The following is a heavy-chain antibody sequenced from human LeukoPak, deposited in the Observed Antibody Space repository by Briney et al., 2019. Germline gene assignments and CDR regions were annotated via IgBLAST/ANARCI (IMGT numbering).Heavy chain of an antibody. D-gene: IGHD3-22*01. Sequence: GGSLRLSYAASGFTFSSYSMNWVRQAPGKGLEWVSSISSSSSYIYYADSVKGRFTISRDNAKNSLYLQMNSLRAEDTAVYYCARDRRGDYYDSSGRRDNWFDPWGQGTLVTVSS. CDR3: ARDRRGDYYDSSGRRDNWFDP. CDR2: ISSSSSYI. V-gene: IGHV3-21*01. J-gene: IGHJ5*02. CDR1: GFTFSSYS.